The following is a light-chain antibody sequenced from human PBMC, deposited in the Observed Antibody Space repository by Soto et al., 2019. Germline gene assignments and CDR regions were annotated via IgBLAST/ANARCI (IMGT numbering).Light chain of an antibody. Sequence: EIVLPQSPGTLSLSPGERATLSCRASQSVVRNSLTWYQQKPGQPPRLLFYYASNRATGIPDRFSGSGSGTDFTLTSSILEPEDSAVYYCQQFGSSPRTFGQGTRVEIK. CDR1: QSVVRNS. CDR3: QQFGSSPRT. V-gene: IGKV3-20*01. J-gene: IGKJ1*01. CDR2: YAS.